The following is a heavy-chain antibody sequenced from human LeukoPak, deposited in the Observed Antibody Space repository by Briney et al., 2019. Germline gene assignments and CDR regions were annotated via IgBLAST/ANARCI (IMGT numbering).Heavy chain of an antibody. J-gene: IGHJ4*02. V-gene: IGHV1-46*01. CDR3: ARDQEGFDY. CDR2: IYPRDGST. CDR1: GYTFISNY. Sequence: ASVKVSCKASGYTFISNYIHWVRQATGQGLEWMGMIYPRDGSTSYAQKFQGRVTVTRDTSTSTVHMELSGLRSEDTAVYYCARDQEGFDYWGQGTLVTVSS.